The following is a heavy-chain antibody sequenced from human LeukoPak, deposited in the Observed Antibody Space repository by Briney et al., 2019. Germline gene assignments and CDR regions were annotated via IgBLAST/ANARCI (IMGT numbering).Heavy chain of an antibody. D-gene: IGHD3-22*01. Sequence: PGRSLRLSCAASGFTFSSYAMHWVRQAPGKGLEWVAVISYDGSNKYYADSVKGRFTISRDNSKNTLYLQMNSLRAEDTAVYYCAGSRGTMIVVPYEAAGGFDYWGQGTLVTVSS. CDR2: ISYDGSNK. V-gene: IGHV3-30-3*01. CDR1: GFTFSSYA. J-gene: IGHJ4*02. CDR3: AGSRGTMIVVPYEAAGGFDY.